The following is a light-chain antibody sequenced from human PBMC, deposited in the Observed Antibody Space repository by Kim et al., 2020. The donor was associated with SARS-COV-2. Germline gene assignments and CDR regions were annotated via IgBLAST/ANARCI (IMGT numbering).Light chain of an antibody. CDR1: QSVGSNY. CDR2: DAS. J-gene: IGKJ4*01. CDR3: QQYGGSPLT. V-gene: IGKV3-20*01. Sequence: SSGERATLSCRASQSVGSNYLAWYQQKPGQAPRLLIYDASNRATDIPYRFSGSGSGTDFTLTISRLEPEDYAVYFCQQYGGSPLTFGGGTKVDIK.